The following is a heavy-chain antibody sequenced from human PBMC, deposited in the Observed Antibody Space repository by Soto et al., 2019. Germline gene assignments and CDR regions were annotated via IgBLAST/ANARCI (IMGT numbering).Heavy chain of an antibody. CDR2: IYYRGNA. Sequence: QLQLQESGPGLVKPSETLSLTCSVSDDSINSDKYYWGWTRQPPGKGLEWIGSIYYRGNAYYNPSIQTRVTISLDKSKSQSSLKLNSVPAADSAVYFCARLEGLATISYYFDFWGPGALVTVSS. V-gene: IGHV4-39*01. CDR1: DDSINSDKYY. D-gene: IGHD3-9*01. J-gene: IGHJ4*02. CDR3: ARLEGLATISYYFDF.